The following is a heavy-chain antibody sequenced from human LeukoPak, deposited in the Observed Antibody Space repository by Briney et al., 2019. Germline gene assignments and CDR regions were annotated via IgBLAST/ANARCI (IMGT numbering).Heavy chain of an antibody. CDR2: ISRRSDI. Sequence: GGSLRLSCAASGFTFTSYSINWVSQAPGKWLEWVAYISRRSDINYADSVKGRFTISRDNAKNSLYLEMNSLRDEDTAVYYCARDKDWSFDNWGQGILVTVSS. CDR1: GFTFTSYS. CDR3: ARDKDWSFDN. J-gene: IGHJ4*02. V-gene: IGHV3-21*05. D-gene: IGHD3/OR15-3a*01.